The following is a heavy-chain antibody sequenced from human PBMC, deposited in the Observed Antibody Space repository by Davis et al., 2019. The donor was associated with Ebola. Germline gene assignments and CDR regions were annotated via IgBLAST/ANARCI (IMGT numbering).Heavy chain of an antibody. CDR2: IKQDGSEK. CDR1: GFTFSSYW. J-gene: IGHJ4*02. V-gene: IGHV3-7*01. Sequence: GESLKISCAASGFTFSSYWMSWVRQAPGKGLEWVANIKQDGSEKYYVDSVKGRFTISRDNAKNSLYLQMNSLRAEDTAVYYCARDGGGYDLGLDYWGQGTLVTVSS. CDR3: ARDGGGYDLGLDY. D-gene: IGHD5-12*01.